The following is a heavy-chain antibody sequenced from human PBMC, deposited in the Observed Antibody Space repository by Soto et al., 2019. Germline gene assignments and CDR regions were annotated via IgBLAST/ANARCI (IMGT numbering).Heavy chain of an antibody. Sequence: GGSLRLSCAASGFTFSSYSMNWVRQAPGKGLEWVSSISSSSSYIYYADSVKGRFTISRDNAKNSLYLQMNSLRAEDTAVYYCARDCPEYSGYELPCGYWGQGTLVTVSS. CDR3: ARDCPEYSGYELPCGY. CDR2: ISSSSSYI. J-gene: IGHJ4*02. V-gene: IGHV3-21*01. CDR1: GFTFSSYS. D-gene: IGHD5-12*01.